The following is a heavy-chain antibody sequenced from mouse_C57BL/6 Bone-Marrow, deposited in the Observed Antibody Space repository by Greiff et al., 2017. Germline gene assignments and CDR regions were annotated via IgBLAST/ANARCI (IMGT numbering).Heavy chain of an antibody. D-gene: IGHD1-1*01. V-gene: IGHV5-12*01. J-gene: IGHJ1*03. Sequence: EVKLVESGGGLVQPGGSLKLSCAASGFTFSDYYMYWVRQTPEKRLEWVAYISNGGGSTYYPDTVKGRFTISRDNAKNTPYLQMSRLKSEDTAMYYCARHGTSSYWYFDVWGTGTTVTVSS. CDR2: ISNGGGST. CDR1: GFTFSDYY. CDR3: ARHGTSSYWYFDV.